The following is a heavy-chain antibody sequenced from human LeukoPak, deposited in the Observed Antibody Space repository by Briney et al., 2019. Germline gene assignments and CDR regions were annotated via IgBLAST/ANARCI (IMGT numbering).Heavy chain of an antibody. V-gene: IGHV1-18*01. CDR2: ISAYDRNT. CDR1: GDTFKNYH. CDR3: AIPRRYRLGDGYLDP. Sequence: GASVKVSCKVFGDTFKNYHISWVRQAPGEGLEWMGWISAYDRNTNYAQQFRGRVTMTTDTSTSTAFMELASLRSDDTAVYYCAIPRRYRLGDGYLDPWGQGTLVTVSS. J-gene: IGHJ5*02. D-gene: IGHD5-18*01.